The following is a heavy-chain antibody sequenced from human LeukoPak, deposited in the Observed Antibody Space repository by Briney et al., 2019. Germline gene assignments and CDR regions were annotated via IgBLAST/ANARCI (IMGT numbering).Heavy chain of an antibody. CDR1: GYTFTGYY. V-gene: IGHV1-2*02. CDR3: ARGAGYDILTGYYKEDAFDI. CDR2: INPNSGGT. Sequence: ASVKVSCKASGYTFTGYYMHWVRQAPGQGLEWMGWINPNSGGTNYAQKFQGRVTMTRDTSISTAYMELSRLRSDDTAVYYGARGAGYDILTGYYKEDAFDIWGQGTMVTVSS. D-gene: IGHD3-9*01. J-gene: IGHJ3*02.